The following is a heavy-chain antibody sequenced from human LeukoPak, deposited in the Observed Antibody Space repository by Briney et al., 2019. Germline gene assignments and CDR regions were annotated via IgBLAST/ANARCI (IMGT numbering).Heavy chain of an antibody. CDR3: AKDLPRAYCGGDCSHWYFDL. CDR1: GFTFDDYA. J-gene: IGHJ2*01. V-gene: IGHV3-23*01. D-gene: IGHD2-21*01. CDR2: ISGSGGST. Sequence: HSGRSLRLSCAASGFTFDDYAMHWVRQAPGKGLEWVSAISGSGGSTYYADSVKGRFTISRDNSKNTLYLQMNSLRAEDTAVYYCAKDLPRAYCGGDCSHWYFDLWGRGTLVTVSS.